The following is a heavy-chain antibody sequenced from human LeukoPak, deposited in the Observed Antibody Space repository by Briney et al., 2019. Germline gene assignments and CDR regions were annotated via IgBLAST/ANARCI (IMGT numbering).Heavy chain of an antibody. V-gene: IGHV3-30*04. CDR3: ARGFRYSSGWYGSYFDY. D-gene: IGHD6-19*01. CDR2: ISYDGSNK. J-gene: IGHJ4*02. Sequence: HPGGSLRLSCAASGFTFSSYAMHWVRQAPGKGLEWVAVISYDGSNKYYADSVKGRFTISRDNSKNTLYLQMNSLRAEDTAVYYCARGFRYSSGWYGSYFDYWGQGTLVTVSS. CDR1: GFTFSSYA.